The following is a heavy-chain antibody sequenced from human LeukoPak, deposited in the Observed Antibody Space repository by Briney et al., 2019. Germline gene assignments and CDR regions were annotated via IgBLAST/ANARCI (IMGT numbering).Heavy chain of an antibody. CDR1: GGSFSGYY. Sequence: TSETLSLTCAVYGGSFSGYYWSWIRQPPGKGLEWIGEINHSGSTSYNPSLKSRVTISVDTSKNQFSLKLSSVTAADTAVYYCARGISRFQHWGQGTLVTVSS. CDR2: INHSGST. J-gene: IGHJ1*01. CDR3: ARGISRFQH. D-gene: IGHD3-16*01. V-gene: IGHV4-34*01.